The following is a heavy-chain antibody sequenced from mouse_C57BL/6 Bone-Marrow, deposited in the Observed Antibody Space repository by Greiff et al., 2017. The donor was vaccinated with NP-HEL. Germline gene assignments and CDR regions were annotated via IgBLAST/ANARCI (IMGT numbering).Heavy chain of an antibody. CDR3: ARLGLRRGYYYAMDD. CDR1: GYTFTSYW. J-gene: IGHJ4*01. V-gene: IGHV1-59*01. D-gene: IGHD2-4*01. Sequence: QVQLKQPGAELVRPGTSVKLSCKASGYTFTSYWMHWVKQRPGQGLEWIGVIDPSDSYTNYNQKFKGKATLTVDTSSSTAYMQLSSLTSEDSAVYYCARLGLRRGYYYAMDDWGQGTSVTVSS. CDR2: IDPSDSYT.